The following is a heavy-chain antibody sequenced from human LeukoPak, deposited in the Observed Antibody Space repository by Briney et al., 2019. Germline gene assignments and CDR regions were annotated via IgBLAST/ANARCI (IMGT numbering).Heavy chain of an antibody. CDR1: GFTFSSYW. CDR2: IKSDGSST. Sequence: PGGSLRLSCAASGFTFSSYWMHWVRQAPGKGLVWVSRIKSDGSSTSYADSVKGRFTISRDNAKNTLYLQMNSLRAEDTAVYYCARERLRGGFDPWGQGTLVTVSS. J-gene: IGHJ5*02. CDR3: ARERLRGGFDP. D-gene: IGHD2-21*01. V-gene: IGHV3-74*01.